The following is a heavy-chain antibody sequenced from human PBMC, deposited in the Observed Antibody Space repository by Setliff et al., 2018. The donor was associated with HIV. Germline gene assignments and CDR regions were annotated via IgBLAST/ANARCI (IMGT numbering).Heavy chain of an antibody. CDR1: GFTVDSKY. V-gene: IGHV3-53*04. CDR3: ATCSGPLDY. D-gene: IGHD6-19*01. J-gene: IGHJ4*02. Sequence: GESLKISCAASGFTVDSKYMSWVRQAPGKGLEWVSVMYSGGTTYYADSVKGRFTISRHNSKNTLYLQMDSLRSEDTAVYYCATCSGPLDYWGQGTLVTVSS. CDR2: MYSGGTT.